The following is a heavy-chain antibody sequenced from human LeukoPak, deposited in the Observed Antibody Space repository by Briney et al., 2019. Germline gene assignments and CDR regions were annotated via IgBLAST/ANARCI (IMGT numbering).Heavy chain of an antibody. J-gene: IGHJ4*02. CDR2: ISSSSSYI. Sequence: GGSLRLSCAASGFTFSSYSMNWVRQAPGKGLEWVSSISSSSSYIYYADSVKGRFTISRDNAENSLYLQMNSLRAEDTAVYYCARDLGSGLGYWGQGTLVTVSS. CDR3: ARDLGSGLGY. CDR1: GFTFSSYS. D-gene: IGHD6-19*01. V-gene: IGHV3-21*01.